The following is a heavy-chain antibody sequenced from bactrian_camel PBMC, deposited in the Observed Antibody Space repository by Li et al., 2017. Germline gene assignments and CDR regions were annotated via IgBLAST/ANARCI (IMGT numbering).Heavy chain of an antibody. Sequence: HVQLVESGGASVQTGGSLTLSCVASGFSYSPTMAWFRQAPGKEREAIASIDNEALTNYADSEKGRFTVSKDNAKNTLYLTMNSLKPENSAMYYCAAGRQLLSFCDLGTSPYDYWGQGTQVTVS. CDR3: AAGRQLLSFCDLGTSPYDY. J-gene: IGHJ4*01. D-gene: IGHD6*01. CDR1: GFSYSPT. CDR2: IDNEALT. V-gene: IGHV3S53*01.